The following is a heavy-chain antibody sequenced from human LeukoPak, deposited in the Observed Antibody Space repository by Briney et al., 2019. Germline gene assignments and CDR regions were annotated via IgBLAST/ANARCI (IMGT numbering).Heavy chain of an antibody. CDR3: ARWIGAAGIEYHYYMDV. V-gene: IGHV3-30*02. J-gene: IGHJ6*03. Sequence: GGSLRLSCAAFGFTFRSYGMHWVRQAPGKGLEWMAFIQYDGSNKYYADSVKGRFTISRDNSKNTLDLQMDSLRPEDTAVYYCARWIGAAGIEYHYYMDVWGRGNTVTVSS. CDR1: GFTFRSYG. D-gene: IGHD6-13*01. CDR2: IQYDGSNK.